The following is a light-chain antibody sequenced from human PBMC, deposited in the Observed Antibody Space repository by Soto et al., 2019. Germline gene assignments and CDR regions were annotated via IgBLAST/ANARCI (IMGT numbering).Light chain of an antibody. Sequence: DIKMTQSPSSLSASVGDRVTITSRASQSISSYLNWYQQKPGKAPKLLIYAASTLQSGVPSRFSGSGSGTDFPLTISCLQSEEFATYYCQQYYSYPRTSGQGTKVDI. V-gene: IGKV1-39*01. J-gene: IGKJ1*01. CDR3: QQYYSYPRT. CDR2: AAS. CDR1: QSISSY.